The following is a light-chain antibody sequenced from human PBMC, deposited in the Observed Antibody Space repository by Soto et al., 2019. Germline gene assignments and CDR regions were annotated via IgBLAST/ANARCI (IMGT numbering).Light chain of an antibody. V-gene: IGKV3-20*01. CDR1: QSVPLNY. Sequence: EIVLTQSPGTLSLSPGERATLFCRASQSVPLNYLAWYQQKPGQTPKFLIYGGSNRATDIPARSSGSGSGTDFTLTISRLEPADFAVYYCQQYGSSPLTFGGGTKVDIK. CDR2: GGS. CDR3: QQYGSSPLT. J-gene: IGKJ4*01.